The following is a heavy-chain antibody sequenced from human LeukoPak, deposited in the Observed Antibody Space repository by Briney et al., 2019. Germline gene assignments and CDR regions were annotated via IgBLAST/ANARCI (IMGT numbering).Heavy chain of an antibody. D-gene: IGHD1-26*01. CDR2: ISGSGGST. CDR1: GFTFSSYA. CDR3: AKDGSGSYYVEYFQH. Sequence: GGSLGLSCAASGFTFSSYAMSWVRQAPGKGLEWVSAISGSGGSTYYADSVKGRFTISRDNSKNTLYLQMNSLRAEDTAVYYCAKDGSGSYYVEYFQHWGQGTLVTVSS. J-gene: IGHJ1*01. V-gene: IGHV3-23*01.